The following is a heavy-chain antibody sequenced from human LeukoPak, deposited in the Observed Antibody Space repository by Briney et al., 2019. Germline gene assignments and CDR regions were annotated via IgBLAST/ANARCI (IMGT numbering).Heavy chain of an antibody. CDR2: ISSGGSTI. D-gene: IGHD3-16*01. J-gene: IGHJ5*02. CDR3: AKVYAGTWYDK. CDR1: GFTFRSFG. Sequence: GGSLRLSCAASGFTFRSFGMNWVRQAPGKGLEWVSSISSGGSTIYYADSVKGRFTISRDNVKSSLYLQMNSLRAEDTAIYYCAKVYAGTWYDKWGQGTLVTVSS. V-gene: IGHV3-48*03.